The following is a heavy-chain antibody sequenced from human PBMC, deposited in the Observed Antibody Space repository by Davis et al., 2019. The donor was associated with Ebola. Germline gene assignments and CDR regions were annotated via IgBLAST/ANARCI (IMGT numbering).Heavy chain of an antibody. Sequence: GESLKISCAASGFNLSDYYMSWVRQAPGKGLEWVSVIYSGGTTNYADSVKGRFTISRHNSKNTLYLQINSLRAEDTAVYYCARGYYDSTGNRYFDFWGRGTLVTVSS. J-gene: IGHJ2*01. CDR1: GFNLSDYY. D-gene: IGHD3-22*01. CDR3: ARGYYDSTGNRYFDF. CDR2: IYSGGTT. V-gene: IGHV3-53*04.